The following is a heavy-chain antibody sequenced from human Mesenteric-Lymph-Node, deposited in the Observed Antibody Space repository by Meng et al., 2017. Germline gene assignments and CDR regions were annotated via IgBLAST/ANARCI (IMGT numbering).Heavy chain of an antibody. J-gene: IGHJ4*02. CDR1: GFTFSSYE. D-gene: IGHD3-3*01. Sequence: GESLKISCAASGFTFSSYEMNWVRQAPGKGLEWVSYISSSGSTIYYADSVKGRFTISRDNAKNSLYLQMNSLRAEDTAVYYCARDADFWSGYYTFDYWGQGTLVTVSS. CDR3: ARDADFWSGYYTFDY. CDR2: ISSSGSTI. V-gene: IGHV3-48*03.